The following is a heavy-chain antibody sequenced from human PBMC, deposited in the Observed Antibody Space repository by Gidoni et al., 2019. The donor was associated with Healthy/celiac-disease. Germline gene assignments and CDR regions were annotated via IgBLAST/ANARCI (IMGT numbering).Heavy chain of an antibody. CDR3: ARGGYGIFDY. V-gene: IGHV4-59*01. CDR1: GGSISSYY. D-gene: IGHD5-18*01. CDR2: IYYSGST. J-gene: IGHJ4*02. Sequence: QVQLQESGPGLVKPSETLSLTCTVSGGSISSYYWSWIRQPPGKGLEWIGYIYYSGSTNYNPSLKSRVTISVDTSKNQFSLKLSSVTAADTAVYYCARGGYGIFDYWGQGTLVTVSS.